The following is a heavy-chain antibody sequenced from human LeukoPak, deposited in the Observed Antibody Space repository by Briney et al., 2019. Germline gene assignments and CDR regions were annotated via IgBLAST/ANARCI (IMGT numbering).Heavy chain of an antibody. J-gene: IGHJ4*02. D-gene: IGHD3-9*01. CDR2: IKSKTDGGTT. CDR3: TTVPLRYFDWLLDY. Sequence: PGGSLRLSCAASGFTFSNAWMSWVRQAPGKGLEWVGRIKSKTDGGTTDYAAPVKGRFTISRDDSKNTLYLQMNSLKTEDTAVYYCTTVPLRYFDWLLDYWGQGTLVTVSS. CDR1: GFTFSNAW. V-gene: IGHV3-15*01.